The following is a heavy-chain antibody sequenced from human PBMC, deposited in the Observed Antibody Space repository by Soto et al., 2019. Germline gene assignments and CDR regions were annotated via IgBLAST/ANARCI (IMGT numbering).Heavy chain of an antibody. J-gene: IGHJ4*02. CDR1: GFTFSSYA. V-gene: IGHV3-23*01. CDR3: AKDGGWELTPFFDY. CDR2: ISGSGGST. D-gene: IGHD1-26*01. Sequence: PGGSLRLSCAASGFTFSSYAMSWVRQAPGKGLEWVSGISGSGGSTYYADSVKGRFTISRDNSKNTLYLQMNSLRAEDTAVYYCAKDGGWELTPFFDYWGQGTLVTVSS.